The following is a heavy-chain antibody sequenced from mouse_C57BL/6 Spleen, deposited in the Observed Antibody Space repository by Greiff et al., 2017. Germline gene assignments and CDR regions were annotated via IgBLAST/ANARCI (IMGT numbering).Heavy chain of an antibody. D-gene: IGHD1-1*01. CDR1: GFTFTDYY. CDR2: VYPYNGGT. J-gene: IGHJ4*01. CDR3: ATEFITTDYYAMDY. Sequence: EVQLQQSGPVLVKPGPSVKISCKASGFTFTDYYMHWVKQSHGKSLEWIGLVYPYNGGTSYNQKFKGKATLTVDTSSSTAYMELNSLTSEDSAVXYCATEFITTDYYAMDYWGQGTSVTVSS. V-gene: IGHV1-36*01.